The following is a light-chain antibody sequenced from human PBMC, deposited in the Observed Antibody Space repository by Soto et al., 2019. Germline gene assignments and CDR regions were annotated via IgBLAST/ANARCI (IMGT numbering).Light chain of an antibody. J-gene: IGKJ3*01. CDR3: QQSYGSPFA. CDR1: QSITNY. V-gene: IGKV1-39*01. CDR2: AAF. Sequence: DIQMTQSPSSLSASVGDKVTITCRASQSITNYLNWYQQKPGKAPKLLIFAAFNLQSGVPSRFSGGASWTEFTLTISSLQPEDFATYYCQQSYGSPFAFGPGTKVDVK.